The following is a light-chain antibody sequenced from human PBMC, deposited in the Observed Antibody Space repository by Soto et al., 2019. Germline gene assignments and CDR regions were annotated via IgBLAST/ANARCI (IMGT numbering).Light chain of an antibody. Sequence: EIVLTQSPGTLSLSPGERATLSCRASQSISSSYLAWYQQKPGQAPRLLIYGASNRATGIPDRFSGSGPGTDFTLTISRLEPEDFAVYYCQQYSSSPLTFGGGTKVDI. CDR3: QQYSSSPLT. J-gene: IGKJ4*01. V-gene: IGKV3-20*01. CDR2: GAS. CDR1: QSISSSY.